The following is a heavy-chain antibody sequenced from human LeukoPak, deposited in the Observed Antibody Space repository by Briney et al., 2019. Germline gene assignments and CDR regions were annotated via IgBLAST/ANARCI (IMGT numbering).Heavy chain of an antibody. CDR1: GFTFSSYS. Sequence: GGSLRLSCAASGFTFSSYSMNWVRQAPGKGLEWVSYISSSSSTIYYADSVKGRFTISRDNAKNSLYLQMNSLRAEDTAVYYCARDRGLTGYPIDYWGQGTLVTVSS. D-gene: IGHD3-9*01. J-gene: IGHJ4*02. V-gene: IGHV3-48*04. CDR2: ISSSSSTI. CDR3: ARDRGLTGYPIDY.